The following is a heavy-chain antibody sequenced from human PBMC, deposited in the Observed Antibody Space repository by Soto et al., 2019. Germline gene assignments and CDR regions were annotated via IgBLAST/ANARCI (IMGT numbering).Heavy chain of an antibody. CDR1: GFTFSSYA. CDR2: ISGSGGST. CDR3: AKGLRGGDYYYYMDV. D-gene: IGHD5-12*01. V-gene: IGHV3-23*01. Sequence: GGSLTLSCAASGFTFSSYAMSWVRQAPGKGLEWVSAISGSGGSTYYADSVKGRFTISRDNSKNTLYLQMNSLRAEDTAVYYCAKGLRGGDYYYYMDVWGKGTTVTVSS. J-gene: IGHJ6*03.